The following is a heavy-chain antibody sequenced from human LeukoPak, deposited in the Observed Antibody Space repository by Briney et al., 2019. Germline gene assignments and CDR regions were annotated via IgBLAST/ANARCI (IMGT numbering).Heavy chain of an antibody. V-gene: IGHV5-51*01. J-gene: IGHJ6*03. D-gene: IGHD3-22*01. CDR3: ARVTPDYYDSSGLAPYYYYMDV. CDR2: IYPGDSDT. Sequence: GESLKISCKGSGCSFTSYWIGWVRQMPGKGLEWMGIIYPGDSDTRYSPSFQGQVTISADKSISTAYLQWSSLKASDTAMYYCARVTPDYYDSSGLAPYYYYMDVWGKGTTVTVSS. CDR1: GCSFTSYW.